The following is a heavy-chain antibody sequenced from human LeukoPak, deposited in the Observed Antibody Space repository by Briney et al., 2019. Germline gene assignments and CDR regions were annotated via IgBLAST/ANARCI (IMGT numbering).Heavy chain of an antibody. D-gene: IGHD1-26*01. J-gene: IGHJ3*02. CDR3: ARWYSGSLDAFDI. CDR2: INHSGST. V-gene: IGHV4-34*01. CDR1: GGSFSGYY. Sequence: SETLSLTCAVYGGSFSGYYWSWIRQPPGKGLEWIGEINHSGSTYYNPSLKSRVTISVDTSKNQFSLKLSSVTAADTAVYYCARWYSGSLDAFDIWGQGTMVTVSS.